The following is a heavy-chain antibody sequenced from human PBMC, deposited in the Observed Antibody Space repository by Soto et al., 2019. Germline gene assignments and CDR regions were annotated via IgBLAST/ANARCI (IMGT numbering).Heavy chain of an antibody. CDR2: ISYDGSNK. J-gene: IGHJ6*02. CDR3: ARGDGEDIAVVVGDRPGEYGVDV. D-gene: IGHD2-15*01. Sequence: QVQLVESGGGVVQPGRSLRLSCAASGFTFRSYAMHWVRQAPGKGLECVAVISYDGSNKFYRDSVKGRFTISRDNSKNTMYRQINSLRHEDTAVYYCARGDGEDIAVVVGDRPGEYGVDVWGQGTTVTVSS. CDR1: GFTFRSYA. V-gene: IGHV3-30-3*01.